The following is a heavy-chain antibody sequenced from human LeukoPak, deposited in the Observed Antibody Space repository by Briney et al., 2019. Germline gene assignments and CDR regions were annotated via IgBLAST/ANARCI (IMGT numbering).Heavy chain of an antibody. CDR2: ISWNSGSI. CDR3: AKDSGSGLRSGSPLGY. J-gene: IGHJ4*02. D-gene: IGHD3-10*01. Sequence: GGSLRLSCVASGFIFDNYAMAWVRQAPGKGLEWVSGISWNSGSIGYADSVKGRFTISRDNAKNSLYLQMNSLRAEDTALYYCAKDSGSGLRSGSPLGYWGQGTLVTVSS. V-gene: IGHV3-9*01. CDR1: GFIFDNYA.